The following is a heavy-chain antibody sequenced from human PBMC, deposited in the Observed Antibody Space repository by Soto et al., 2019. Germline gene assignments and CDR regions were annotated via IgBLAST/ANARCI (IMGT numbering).Heavy chain of an antibody. V-gene: IGHV3-33*01. CDR3: ARDSWSIIYCGGDCHSMAF. CDR2: IWYDGSNT. D-gene: IGHD2-21*01. Sequence: QMQLVESGGGVVQPGTSLRLSCVASGFSFNTYAMHWVRQAPGKGLEWVAGIWYDGSNTRYADSVKGRFTVSRDDSKNTLFLDMNSLRVEDTAVYFCARDSWSIIYCGGDCHSMAFWGQGTLVSVSS. CDR1: GFSFNTYA. J-gene: IGHJ4*02.